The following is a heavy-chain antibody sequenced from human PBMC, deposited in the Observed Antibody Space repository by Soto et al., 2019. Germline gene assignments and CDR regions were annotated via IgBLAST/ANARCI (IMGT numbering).Heavy chain of an antibody. CDR2: IIPIFGTA. J-gene: IGHJ4*02. Sequence: QVQLVQSGAEVKKPGSSVKVSCKASGGTFSSYAISWVRQAPGQGLEWMGGIIPIFGTANYAQKFQGRVTDTADESTSTAYMELSSLRYEDTAVYYCAREAYCGGDCYSPSFDYWGQGTLVTVSS. V-gene: IGHV1-69*01. CDR1: GGTFSSYA. D-gene: IGHD2-21*02. CDR3: AREAYCGGDCYSPSFDY.